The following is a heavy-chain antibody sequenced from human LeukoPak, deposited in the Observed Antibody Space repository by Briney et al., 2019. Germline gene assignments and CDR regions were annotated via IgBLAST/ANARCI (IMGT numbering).Heavy chain of an antibody. V-gene: IGHV3-48*01. CDR1: GFTFSSYS. Sequence: GGSLRLSCAASGFTFSSYSMNWVRQAPGKGLEWVSYISSSSSTIYYADSVKGRFTISRDNAKNSLYLQMNSLRAEGTAVYYCARETYYDFWSGYFGTFDYWGQGTLVTVSS. CDR3: ARETYYDFWSGYFGTFDY. J-gene: IGHJ4*02. CDR2: ISSSSSTI. D-gene: IGHD3-3*01.